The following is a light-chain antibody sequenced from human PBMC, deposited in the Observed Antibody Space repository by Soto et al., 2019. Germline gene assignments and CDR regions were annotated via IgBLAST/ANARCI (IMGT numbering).Light chain of an antibody. CDR3: QQYYSTPLT. CDR1: QSVLYSSNNKNY. CDR2: WAS. V-gene: IGKV4-1*01. Sequence: DIVMTQSPDSLAVSLGERATINCKSSQSVLYSSNNKNYLAWYQQKPGQPPKLLIYWASTRESGVPDRFSGSGSGTDLTLTITSLQAEDVGVYYCQQYYSTPLTFGGGTKVEIK. J-gene: IGKJ4*01.